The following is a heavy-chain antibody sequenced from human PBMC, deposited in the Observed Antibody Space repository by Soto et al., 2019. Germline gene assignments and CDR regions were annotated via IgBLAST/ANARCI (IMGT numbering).Heavy chain of an antibody. CDR3: ARIFSATAAQEGYFDY. J-gene: IGHJ4*02. CDR1: GFSLSNARMG. D-gene: IGHD6-13*01. CDR2: IFSNDEK. V-gene: IGHV2-26*01. Sequence: QVTLKESGPVLAKPTETLTLTCTVSGFSLSNARMGVSWIRQPPGKALECLAHIFSNDEKSYSTSLKSRLTISKDTSKSQVVLTMTHMDPVDTATYYCARIFSATAAQEGYFDYWGQGTLVTVSS.